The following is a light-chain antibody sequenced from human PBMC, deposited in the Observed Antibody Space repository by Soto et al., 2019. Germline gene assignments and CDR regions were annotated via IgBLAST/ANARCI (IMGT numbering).Light chain of an antibody. V-gene: IGLV1-40*01. CDR1: SSNIGAGYD. J-gene: IGLJ1*01. CDR2: GNS. CDR3: QSYDSSLSV. Sequence: QSVLTQPPSVSGAPGQRVTISCTGSSSNIGAGYDVHWYQQLPGTAPKLLIYGNSNRPSGVPDRFSGSKPGTSASLAITGLQAEDEADYYCQSYDSSLSVFGTGTKLTVL.